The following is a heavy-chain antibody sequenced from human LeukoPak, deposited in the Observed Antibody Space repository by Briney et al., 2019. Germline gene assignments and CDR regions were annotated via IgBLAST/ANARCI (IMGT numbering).Heavy chain of an antibody. CDR2: IYTSGST. J-gene: IGHJ5*02. Sequence: PSETLSLTCTVSGGSISSYYWSWIRQPAGKGLEWIGRIYTSGSTNYNPSLKSRVTMSVDTSKNQFSLKLSSVTAADTAVYYCARGVKVRVGYGGPANNWFAPWGQGTLVTVSS. CDR1: GGSISSYY. D-gene: IGHD4-23*01. V-gene: IGHV4-4*07. CDR3: ARGVKVRVGYGGPANNWFAP.